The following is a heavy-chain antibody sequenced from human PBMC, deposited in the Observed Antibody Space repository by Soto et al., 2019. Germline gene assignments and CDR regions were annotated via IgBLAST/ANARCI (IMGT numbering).Heavy chain of an antibody. CDR1: CGSISIYY. CDR2: FYYSGST. J-gene: IGHJ6*02. Sequence: SETLSLTCTVSCGSISIYYWSWIRQPPGKGLEWIGYFYYSGSTNYNPSLKSRVTISADTSKNQFSLRLSSVTAADTAVYYCARLNGYCVGTSCHGYYGMDVWGQGTTVTVSS. CDR3: ARLNGYCVGTSCHGYYGMDV. D-gene: IGHD2-2*03. V-gene: IGHV4-59*08.